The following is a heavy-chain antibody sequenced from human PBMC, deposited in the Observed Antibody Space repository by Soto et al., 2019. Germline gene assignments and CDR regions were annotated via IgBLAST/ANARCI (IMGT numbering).Heavy chain of an antibody. J-gene: IGHJ4*02. CDR1: GGSISSGDYY. D-gene: IGHD3-22*01. V-gene: IGHV4-30-4*01. CDR2: IYYSGST. CDR3: ARDPYYYDSSGYN. Sequence: SETLSLTCTVSGGSISSGDYYWGWIRQPPGKGLEWIGYIYYSGSTYYNPSLKSRVTISIDTSKNQFSLKLSSVTAADTAVYYCARDPYYYDSSGYNWGQGTLVTVSS.